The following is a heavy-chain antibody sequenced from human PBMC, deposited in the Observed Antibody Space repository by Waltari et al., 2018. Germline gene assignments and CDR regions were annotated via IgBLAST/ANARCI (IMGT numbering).Heavy chain of an antibody. D-gene: IGHD2-2*01. V-gene: IGHV4-39*01. CDR1: GGSISSRSYY. Sequence: QLQLQESGPGLVKPSETLSLTCTVSGGSISSRSYYWGWIRQPPGKGLEWIGSIYYSGSTYYNPSLKSRVTISVDTSKNQFSLKLSSVTAADTAVYYCARVPARTYYFDYWGQGTLVTVSS. CDR3: ARVPARTYYFDY. CDR2: IYYSGST. J-gene: IGHJ4*02.